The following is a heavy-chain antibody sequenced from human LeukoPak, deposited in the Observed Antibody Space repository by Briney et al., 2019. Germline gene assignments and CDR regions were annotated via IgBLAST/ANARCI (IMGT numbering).Heavy chain of an antibody. Sequence: PGGSLRLSFAASGFPVSSVYMTWVRQAPGKGLEWVSLIYSDGDTYYADSVKGRFTISRDNSKNTLYLQMNSLRAEDTAVYYCVPTVTGRQSWGQGTLVTVSS. V-gene: IGHV3-53*01. CDR3: VPTVTGRQS. CDR2: IYSDGDT. J-gene: IGHJ5*02. CDR1: GFPVSSVY. D-gene: IGHD4-17*01.